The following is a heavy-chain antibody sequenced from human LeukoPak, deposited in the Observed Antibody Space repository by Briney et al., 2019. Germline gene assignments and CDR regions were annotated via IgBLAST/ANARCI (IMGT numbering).Heavy chain of an antibody. Sequence: PSETLSLTCTVSGYSISSDYYWGWIRQPPGKGLGWIGSIYHSGSTYYNPSLKSRVTISVDTSKNQFSLKLSSVTAADTAVYYCARAPVLLWFGELLGGFDPWGQGTLVTVSS. V-gene: IGHV4-38-2*02. D-gene: IGHD3-10*01. CDR3: ARAPVLLWFGELLGGFDP. J-gene: IGHJ5*02. CDR2: IYHSGST. CDR1: GYSISSDYY.